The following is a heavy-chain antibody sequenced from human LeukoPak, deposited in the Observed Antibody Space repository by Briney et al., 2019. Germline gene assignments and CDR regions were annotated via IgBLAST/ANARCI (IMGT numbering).Heavy chain of an antibody. V-gene: IGHV3-23*01. D-gene: IGHD3-22*01. CDR3: AKDVVTMIVGSNAFDI. CDR1: GFTFSTYG. J-gene: IGHJ3*02. CDR2: ISGGGGST. Sequence: HPGGSLRLSCAASGFTFSTYGMHWVRQAPGKGLEWVSAISGGGGSTYYADSVKGRFTISRDNSKNTLYLQMNSLRAEDTAVYYCAKDVVTMIVGSNAFDIWGQGTMVTVSS.